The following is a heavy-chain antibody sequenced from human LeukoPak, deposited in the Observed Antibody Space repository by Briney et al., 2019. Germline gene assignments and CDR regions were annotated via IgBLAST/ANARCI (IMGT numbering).Heavy chain of an antibody. V-gene: IGHV4-39*01. CDR3: ARALTLELAAAGSN. D-gene: IGHD6-13*01. J-gene: IGHJ4*02. CDR2: IYYSGST. Sequence: SETLSLTCTVSGGSISSSSYYWGWIRQPPGKGLEWIGSIYYSGSTYYNPSLKSRVTISVDTSKNQFSLKLSSVTAADTAVYYCARALTLELAAAGSNWGQGTLVTVSS. CDR1: GGSISSSSYY.